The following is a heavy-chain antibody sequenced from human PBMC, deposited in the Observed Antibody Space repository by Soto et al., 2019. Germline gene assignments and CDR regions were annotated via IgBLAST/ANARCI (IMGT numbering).Heavy chain of an antibody. J-gene: IGHJ4*02. D-gene: IGHD3-3*01. CDR3: ARHSITIVGVVPHFDY. CDR1: GFTVSSNY. CDR2: IYSGGST. Sequence: EVQLVESGGGLVQPGGSLRLSCAASGFTVSSNYMSWVRQAPGKGLEWVSVIYSGGSTYYADSVKGRFTISRHNSKNTLYLQMNSLRAEDTAVYYCARHSITIVGVVPHFDYWGQGTLVTVSS. V-gene: IGHV3-53*04.